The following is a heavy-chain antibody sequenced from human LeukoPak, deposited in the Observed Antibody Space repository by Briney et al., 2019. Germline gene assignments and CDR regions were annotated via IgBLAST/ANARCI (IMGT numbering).Heavy chain of an antibody. Sequence: ASETLSLTCTVSGGSISSYYWSWIRQPPGKGLEWIGYIYYSGSTNYNPSLKSRVTISVDTSKNQFSLKLSSVTAADTAVYYCARGAALYYFDWWGQGTLVTVSS. V-gene: IGHV4-59*08. J-gene: IGHJ4*02. CDR2: IYYSGST. CDR3: ARGAALYYFDW. CDR1: GGSISSYY. D-gene: IGHD6-6*01.